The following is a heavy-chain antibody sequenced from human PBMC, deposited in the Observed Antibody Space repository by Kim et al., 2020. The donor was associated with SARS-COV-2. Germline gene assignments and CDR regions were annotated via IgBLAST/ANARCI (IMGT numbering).Heavy chain of an antibody. J-gene: IGHJ2*01. CDR3: ARDQDTAMTWVFDL. D-gene: IGHD5-18*01. Sequence: AQKLQGRVTMTTDTSTSTAYMELRSLRSDDTAVYYCARDQDTAMTWVFDLWGRGTLVTVSS. V-gene: IGHV1-18*01.